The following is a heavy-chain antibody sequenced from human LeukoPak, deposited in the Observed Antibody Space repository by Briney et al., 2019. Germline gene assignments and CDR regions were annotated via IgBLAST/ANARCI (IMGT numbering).Heavy chain of an antibody. CDR1: GYNFTTNW. Sequence: GESLKISCKGSGYNFTTNWIGWVRQMPGKGLEWMGIIYPGDSYTRYSPSFQGQVTISVDKSINTAYLQWSSLKASDTAMYYCARRWVKYYGDYGEGGYLDYWARDPWSPSPQ. CDR2: IYPGDSYT. V-gene: IGHV5-51*01. D-gene: IGHD4-17*01. CDR3: ARRWVKYYGDYGEGGYLDY. J-gene: IGHJ4*02.